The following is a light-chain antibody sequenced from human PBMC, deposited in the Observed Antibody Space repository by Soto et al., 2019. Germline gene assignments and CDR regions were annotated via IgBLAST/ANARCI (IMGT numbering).Light chain of an antibody. CDR3: QQYSSTP. V-gene: IGKV4-1*01. Sequence: DIVMTQSPDSLAVSLGERATINCKSSQSVLYSSNNKNYLAWYQQKPGQPPKLLIYWASTRESGVPDRFSGSGSGTDFTLTISSLQAEDVAVYYCQQYSSTPVGPGTKVDIK. J-gene: IGKJ3*01. CDR2: WAS. CDR1: QSVLYSSNNKNY.